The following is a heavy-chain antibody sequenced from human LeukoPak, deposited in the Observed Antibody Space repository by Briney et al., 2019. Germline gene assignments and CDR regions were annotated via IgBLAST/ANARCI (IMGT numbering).Heavy chain of an antibody. J-gene: IGHJ6*03. CDR2: IYPGDSDT. D-gene: IGHD2-2*01. CDR1: GYSFTSYW. V-gene: IGHV5-51*01. Sequence: GESLQISCQGSGYSFTSYWIGWVRQLPGKGLEWMGVIYPGDSDTRYSPSFQGPVTISADKSISTAYLQWSSLKASDTAMYYCARQRMGYCSSTSCTYYYYMDVWGKGTTVTVSS. CDR3: ARQRMGYCSSTSCTYYYYMDV.